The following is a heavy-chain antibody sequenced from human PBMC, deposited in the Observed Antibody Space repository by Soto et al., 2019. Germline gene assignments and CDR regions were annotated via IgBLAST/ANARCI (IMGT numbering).Heavy chain of an antibody. V-gene: IGHV4-59*01. Sequence: QVQLQESGPGQVKPSETLSLTCTISGGSISVYCWSWVRQPPGHELEWIGYIYASGGPYYNTSLRSRVTISADTSKNQVPLKLTSPTAADTAVYYCARGVGSSPPRYWGRGTLVTVSS. J-gene: IGHJ4*02. CDR1: GGSISVYC. D-gene: IGHD1-26*01. CDR3: ARGVGSSPPRY. CDR2: IYASGGP.